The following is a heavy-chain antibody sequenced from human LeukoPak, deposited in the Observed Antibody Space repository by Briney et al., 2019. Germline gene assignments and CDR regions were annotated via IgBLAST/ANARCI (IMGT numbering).Heavy chain of an antibody. CDR1: GFTFSSYA. Sequence: GGSLRLSCAASGFTFSSYAMNWVRKAPGKGLERVSGIGYTGASTFYEDSVKSRFTIFSANSNKKLYLQMNNLRAEDTAVYYCAKAGGGYFPGRGFFGSWGRGTRVTVPS. D-gene: IGHD1-26*01. V-gene: IGHV3-23*01. CDR3: AKAGGGYFPGRGFFGS. J-gene: IGHJ4*02. CDR2: IGYTGAST.